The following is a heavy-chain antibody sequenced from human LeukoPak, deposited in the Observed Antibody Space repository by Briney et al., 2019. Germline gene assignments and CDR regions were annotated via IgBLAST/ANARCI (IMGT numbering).Heavy chain of an antibody. Sequence: ASVKVSCKASGGTFSSYAISWVRQAPGQGLEWMGWISPNNGDTNYAQKFQGRVTMTRDASISTAYMELNSLKSDDTAVYYCARDGSMDVWGQGTTVTVSS. V-gene: IGHV1-2*02. CDR1: GGTFSSYA. J-gene: IGHJ6*02. CDR2: ISPNNGDT. CDR3: ARDGSMDV.